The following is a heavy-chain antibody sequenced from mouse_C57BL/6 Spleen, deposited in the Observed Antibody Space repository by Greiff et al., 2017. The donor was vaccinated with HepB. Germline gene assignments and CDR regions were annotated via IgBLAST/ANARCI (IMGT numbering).Heavy chain of an antibody. CDR2: IYPRSGNT. D-gene: IGHD1-1*01. CDR1: GYTFTSYG. J-gene: IGHJ3*01. Sequence: QVQLQQSGAELARPGASVKLSCKASGYTFTSYGIRWVKQRTGQGLEWIGEIYPRSGNTYYNEKFKGKATLTADKSSSTAYMELRSLTSEDSAVYCCARDYGSSYDWFAYWGQGTLVTVSA. V-gene: IGHV1-81*01. CDR3: ARDYGSSYDWFAY.